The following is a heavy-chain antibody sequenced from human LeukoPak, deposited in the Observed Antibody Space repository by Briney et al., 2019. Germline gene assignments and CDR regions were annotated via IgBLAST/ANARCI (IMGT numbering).Heavy chain of an antibody. CDR1: GFTFSTYW. CDR3: ARLKGYGILDY. J-gene: IGHJ4*02. CDR2: IKPDGSEK. V-gene: IGHV3-7*01. D-gene: IGHD5-12*01. Sequence: PGGSLRLSCAVSGFTFSTYWMTWVRQAPGSGLEWVANIKPDGSEKYYVDSVKGRFTISRDNAKNTLYLQMNSLRAEDTAVYYCARLKGYGILDYWGQGTLVTVSS.